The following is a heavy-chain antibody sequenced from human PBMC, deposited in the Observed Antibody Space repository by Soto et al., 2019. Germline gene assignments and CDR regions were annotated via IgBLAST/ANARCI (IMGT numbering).Heavy chain of an antibody. D-gene: IGHD3-10*01. Sequence: ASVKVSCKASGGTFRNHVFNWVRQAPDQGLEWMGGIIPIIGTPNYAQKFQGRVTITADASTNTVYLDVSSLRSQDTAVYYCARDLEFRDGNISHLDYWGQGTLVTVSS. CDR2: IIPIIGTP. V-gene: IGHV1-69*13. CDR1: GGTFRNHV. J-gene: IGHJ4*02. CDR3: ARDLEFRDGNISHLDY.